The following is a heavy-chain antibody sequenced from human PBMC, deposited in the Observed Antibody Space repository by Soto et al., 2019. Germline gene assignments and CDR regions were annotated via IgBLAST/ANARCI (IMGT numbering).Heavy chain of an antibody. D-gene: IGHD5-12*01. CDR2: INYNENA. V-gene: IGHV4-61*01. Sequence: SETLSLTCTVSGVSVRSGSYCWSWIRQPPGKGLEWIGDINYNENANYNPSLNSRVSISLDTSKNQVSLTMRSVSAADTAVYYCASDGHIRYDYDYWGQGTLVTVSS. J-gene: IGHJ4*02. CDR3: ASDGHIRYDYDY. CDR1: GVSVRSGSYC.